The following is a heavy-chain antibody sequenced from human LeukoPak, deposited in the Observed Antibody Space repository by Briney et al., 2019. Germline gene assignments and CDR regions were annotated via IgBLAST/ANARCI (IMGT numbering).Heavy chain of an antibody. Sequence: GGSLRLSCAASGFTFSSYGMHWVGQAPGKGLEWVAVIWYDGSNKYYADYVKGRFTISRDNSKNTLYLQMNSLRAEDTAVYYCARDACGGGCYRLSYYFDYWGQGTLVTVSS. V-gene: IGHV3-33*01. CDR1: GFTFSSYG. CDR3: ARDACGGGCYRLSYYFDY. CDR2: IWYDGSNK. D-gene: IGHD2-21*02. J-gene: IGHJ4*02.